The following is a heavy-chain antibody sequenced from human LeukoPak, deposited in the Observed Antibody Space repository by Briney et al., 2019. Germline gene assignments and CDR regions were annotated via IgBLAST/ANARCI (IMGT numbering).Heavy chain of an antibody. CDR3: AKDGCSFTTCYSNS. J-gene: IGHJ5*02. CDR1: AFTVSSNY. D-gene: IGHD2-2*01. CDR2: IYSGGST. V-gene: IGHV3-66*01. Sequence: PGGSLRLSCAASAFTVSSNYMSWVRQAPGKGLEWVSIIYSGGSTRYADPVKGRFTISRDNSKNTVYLQMNSLRAEDTAVYHCAKDGCSFTTCYSNSWGQGTLVTVSS.